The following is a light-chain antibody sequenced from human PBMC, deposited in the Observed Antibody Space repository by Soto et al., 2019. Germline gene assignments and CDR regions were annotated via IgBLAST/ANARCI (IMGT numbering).Light chain of an antibody. CDR3: QQYYSSPPWT. V-gene: IGKV4-1*01. J-gene: IGKJ1*01. CDR2: WAS. Sequence: DIVMTQSPDSLAVSLGERATINCRSSQSVFYSPTNKNNLAWYQQKPGQPPKLXXYWASTRQSGVPDRLSGSGSATDFTLTISSLQAEDVAVYYCQQYYSSPPWTFGQGTKVDIK. CDR1: QSVFYSPTNKNN.